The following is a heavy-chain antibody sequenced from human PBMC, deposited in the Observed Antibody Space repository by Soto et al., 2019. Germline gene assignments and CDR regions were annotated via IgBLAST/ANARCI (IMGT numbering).Heavy chain of an antibody. Sequence: GGSLRLSCSASGFTFSNYAMHWVRQAPGKGLQYVSAISSNGGSTYYADSVKGRFTISRDNSKNTLYLQVSSLRAEDTAVYYCVKGLPRDCTNGVCYTPYYWGQGTLVTVS. V-gene: IGHV3-64D*08. D-gene: IGHD2-8*01. CDR2: ISSNGGST. CDR3: VKGLPRDCTNGVCYTPYY. J-gene: IGHJ4*02. CDR1: GFTFSNYA.